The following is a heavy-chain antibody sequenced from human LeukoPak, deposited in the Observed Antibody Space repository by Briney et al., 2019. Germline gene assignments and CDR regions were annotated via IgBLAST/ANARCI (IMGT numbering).Heavy chain of an antibody. J-gene: IGHJ4*02. Sequence: GGSLRLSCAASGFTVSSNYMSWVRQAPGKGLEWVSVIYSGGSTYYVDSVKGRFTISRDNSKNTLYLQMNSLRAEDTAVYYCAREKSGSGSYVSGDDYWGQGTLVTVSS. D-gene: IGHD3-10*01. CDR2: IYSGGST. V-gene: IGHV3-66*01. CDR1: GFTVSSNY. CDR3: AREKSGSGSYVSGDDY.